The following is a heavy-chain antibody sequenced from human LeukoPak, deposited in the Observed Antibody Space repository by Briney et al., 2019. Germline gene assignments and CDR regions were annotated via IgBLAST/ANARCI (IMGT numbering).Heavy chain of an antibody. CDR2: FHHSETT. Sequence: PSETLSLTCTVSGGSINNDDFYWSWVRHHPEKGLEWIGYFHHSETTYYNPSLKSRVTISVDTSKNQFSLKLSSVTAADTAVYYCASIYSSSSRRVDYWGQGTLVTVSS. CDR1: GGSINNDDFY. CDR3: ASIYSSSSRRVDY. J-gene: IGHJ4*02. D-gene: IGHD6-6*01. V-gene: IGHV4-61*08.